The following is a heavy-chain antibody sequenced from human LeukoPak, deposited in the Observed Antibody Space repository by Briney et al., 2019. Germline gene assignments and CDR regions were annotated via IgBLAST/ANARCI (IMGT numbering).Heavy chain of an antibody. J-gene: IGHJ4*02. CDR3: ARQVAVAGTYGLTD. V-gene: IGHV4-61*02. D-gene: IGHD6-19*01. Sequence: SETLSLTCTVSGGSISSGSYYWSWIRQPAGKGLEWIGRIYTSGSTNYNPSLKSRVTISVDTSKNQFSLRLSSVTAADAAVYYCARQVAVAGTYGLTDWGQGTLVTVSS. CDR2: IYTSGST. CDR1: GGSISSGSYY.